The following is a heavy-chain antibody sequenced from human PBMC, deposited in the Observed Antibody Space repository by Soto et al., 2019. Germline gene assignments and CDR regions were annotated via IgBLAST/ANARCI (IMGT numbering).Heavy chain of an antibody. J-gene: IGHJ4*02. D-gene: IGHD5-12*01. CDR3: AREGGYDAPHGC. CDR1: GGFISNGDYH. Sequence: QVQLQESGPGLVKPSQTLSLICTVSGGFISNGDYHWSWIRQPPGKGLEWIGYTYPRGSTYYNASLRSRVTISIDASNNQFSRKLNSVTAADTAVYYGAREGGYDAPHGCWGQGTLVTVSS. CDR2: TYPRGST. V-gene: IGHV4-30-4*01.